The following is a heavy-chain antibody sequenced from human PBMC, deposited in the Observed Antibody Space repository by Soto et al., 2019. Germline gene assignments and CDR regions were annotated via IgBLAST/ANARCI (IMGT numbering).Heavy chain of an antibody. D-gene: IGHD3-10*01. J-gene: IGHJ4*02. CDR1: GFTFSNYA. CDR3: AKDLIRGDGYIDFDY. V-gene: IGHV3-23*01. Sequence: EVQLLESGGGLVQPGGSLRLSCAPSGFTFSNYAMFWVRQAPGKGLEWVSTIFAGGGSTYYADSVKGRFTISRDNSKNTRFLQMNSLRAEDTAVYFCAKDLIRGDGYIDFDYWGQGTLVTVSS. CDR2: IFAGGGST.